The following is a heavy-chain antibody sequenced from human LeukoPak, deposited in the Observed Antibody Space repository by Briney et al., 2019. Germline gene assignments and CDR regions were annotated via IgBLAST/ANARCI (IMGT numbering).Heavy chain of an antibody. CDR1: GDSISGYF. Sequence: PSETLSLTCTVSGDSISGYFWSWIRQTPGKGLEWIGYVHYSGATNYNPSLKSRVTISVDTSKNQFSLKLSSVTAADTAVYYCARATGGHGWFDPWGQGTLVTVSS. V-gene: IGHV4-59*01. CDR3: ARATGGHGWFDP. CDR2: VHYSGAT. D-gene: IGHD3-16*01. J-gene: IGHJ5*02.